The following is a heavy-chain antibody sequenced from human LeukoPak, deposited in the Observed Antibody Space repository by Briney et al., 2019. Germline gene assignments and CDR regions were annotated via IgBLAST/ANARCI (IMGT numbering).Heavy chain of an antibody. CDR1: GFTFSSYA. V-gene: IGHV3-30*04. J-gene: IGHJ4*02. CDR2: ISYDGSNK. D-gene: IGHD5-18*01. CDR3: ARELIQLWALGYFDY. Sequence: PGGSLTLSCAASGFTFSSYAMHWVRQAPGKGLEWVAVISYDGSNKYYADSVKGRFTISRDNSKNTLYLQMNSLRAEDTAVYYCARELIQLWALGYFDYWGQGTLVTVSS.